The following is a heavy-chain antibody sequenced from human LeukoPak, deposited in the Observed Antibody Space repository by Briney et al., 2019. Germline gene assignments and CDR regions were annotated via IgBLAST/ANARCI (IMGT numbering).Heavy chain of an antibody. CDR1: GFTFGDYA. Sequence: GGSLRLSCTASGFTFGDYALTWVRQAPGKGLEWISFIRSQVYGGTTEYAASVKDRFTISRDDSKSIAYLQMNSLKTEDTAVYYCTRVLLWFGEFSAFDYWGQGALVTVSS. V-gene: IGHV3-49*04. D-gene: IGHD3-10*01. CDR2: IRSQVYGGTT. CDR3: TRVLLWFGEFSAFDY. J-gene: IGHJ4*02.